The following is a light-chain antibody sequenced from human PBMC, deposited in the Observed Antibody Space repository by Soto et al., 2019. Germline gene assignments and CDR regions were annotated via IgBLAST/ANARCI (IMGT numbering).Light chain of an antibody. Sequence: ETVLTQSPGTVSLSPGDRATLPCRASQSVSSNKLAWYQQKPGQAPRLLIYGASTRATGIPARFSGSGSGTEFTLTISSLQSEDFAVYYCQQYNNWRTFGQGTKVDIK. CDR2: GAS. CDR1: QSVSSN. V-gene: IGKV3-15*01. CDR3: QQYNNWRT. J-gene: IGKJ1*01.